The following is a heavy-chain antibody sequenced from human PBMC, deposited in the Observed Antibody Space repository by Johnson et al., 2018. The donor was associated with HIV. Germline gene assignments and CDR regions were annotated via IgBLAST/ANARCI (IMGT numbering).Heavy chain of an antibody. J-gene: IGHJ3*02. CDR2: IKSKTDGGTT. V-gene: IGHV3-15*01. CDR3: TTDRGGSSDAFDI. CDR1: GFTFSNAW. D-gene: IGHD3-10*01. Sequence: VQLVESGGGLVKPGGSLRLSCAASGFTFSNAWMSWVRQAPGKGLEWVGRIKSKTDGGTTDYAAPVKGRFTISRDDSKNTLYLKMNSLKTEDTAVYYCTTDRGGSSDAFDIWGQGTMVTVSS.